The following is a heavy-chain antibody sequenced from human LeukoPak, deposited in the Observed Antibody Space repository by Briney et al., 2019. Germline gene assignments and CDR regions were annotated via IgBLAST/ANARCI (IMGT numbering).Heavy chain of an antibody. Sequence: GRSLRLSCAASGFTFSHYVMHWVPQAPGKGLEWVAVISNDGSNKYYEDSVKGRFTISSDNSKNTVYLQMNSLRAEDTAVYYCTRDYSGSWTSLCHFWGRGTLVTVSS. V-gene: IGHV3-30*03. CDR1: GFTFSHYV. CDR2: ISNDGSNK. J-gene: IGHJ4*02. CDR3: TRDYSGSWTSLCHF. D-gene: IGHD3-10*01.